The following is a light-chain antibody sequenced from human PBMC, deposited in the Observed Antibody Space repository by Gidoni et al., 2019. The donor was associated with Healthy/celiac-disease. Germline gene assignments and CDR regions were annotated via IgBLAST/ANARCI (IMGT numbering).Light chain of an antibody. CDR1: QSVSSN. CDR2: GAS. CDR3: QQYKNWPPLT. J-gene: IGKJ4*01. Sequence: EIVMTPSPATLSVSPGERDTLSCRASQSVSSNLAWYQQKPGQAPRLLIYGASTRATGIPARFSGSGSGTEFTLTISSLQSEDLAVYYCQQYKNWPPLTFGGGTKVEIK. V-gene: IGKV3-15*01.